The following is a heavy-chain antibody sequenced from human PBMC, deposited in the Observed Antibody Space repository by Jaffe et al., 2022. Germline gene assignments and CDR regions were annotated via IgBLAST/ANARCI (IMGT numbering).Heavy chain of an antibody. CDR3: TRDMEWWFGELLGYYYYYYMDV. D-gene: IGHD3-10*01. CDR1: GFTFGDYA. J-gene: IGHJ6*03. Sequence: EVQLVESGGGLVQPGRSLRLSCTASGFTFGDYAMSWVRQAPGKGLEWVGFIRSKAYGGTTEYAASVKGRFTISRDDSKSIAYLQMNSLKTEDTAVYYCTRDMEWWFGELLGYYYYYYMDVWGKGTTVTVSS. CDR2: IRSKAYGGTT. V-gene: IGHV3-49*04.